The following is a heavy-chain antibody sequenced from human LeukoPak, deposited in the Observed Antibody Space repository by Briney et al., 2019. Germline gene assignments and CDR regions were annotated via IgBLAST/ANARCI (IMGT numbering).Heavy chain of an antibody. J-gene: IGHJ4*02. D-gene: IGHD5-12*01. CDR3: ARDSSRGYDYGSLFDY. CDR1: GFTFSSYA. V-gene: IGHV3-23*01. Sequence: GGSLRLSCAASGFTFSSYAMSWVRQAPGKGLEWVSATSGSGGSAYYADPVKGRFTISRDNSKNTLNLQVNSLRAEDTAVYYCARDSSRGYDYGSLFDYWGQGTLVTVSS. CDR2: TSGSGGSA.